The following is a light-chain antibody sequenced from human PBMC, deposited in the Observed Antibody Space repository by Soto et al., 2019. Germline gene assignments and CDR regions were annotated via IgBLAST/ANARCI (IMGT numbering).Light chain of an antibody. V-gene: IGKV1-5*01. CDR1: QSISSW. Sequence: DIQMTQSPSTLSASVGDRVTITCRASQSISSWLAWYQQKPGKAPKLLIYDASSLESGVPSRFSGSGSGTEFTLTISRRQPDDFATYYCQQYNSYSPVSIFGQGTKLEIK. CDR3: QQYNSYSPVSI. CDR2: DAS. J-gene: IGKJ2*01.